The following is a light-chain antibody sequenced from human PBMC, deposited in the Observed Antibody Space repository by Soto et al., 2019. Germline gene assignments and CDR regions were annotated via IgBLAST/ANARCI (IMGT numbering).Light chain of an antibody. J-gene: IGKJ5*01. CDR1: QSIDNN. V-gene: IGKV3-15*01. CDR3: QQYNNWRT. Sequence: EIVLTQSPATLSVSPGERATLSCRASQSIDNNLAWYQQKPGQAPRLLISDASSRATGVTARFSGSGSGTEFTPTSSSLQSEDFAVYYCQQYNNWRTFGQGTRLE. CDR2: DAS.